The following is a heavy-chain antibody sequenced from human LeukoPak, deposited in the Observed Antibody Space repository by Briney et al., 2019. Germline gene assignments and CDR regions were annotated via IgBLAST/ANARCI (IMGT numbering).Heavy chain of an antibody. CDR3: ARVSELGVWGD. J-gene: IGHJ4*02. CDR1: GYTFTGPY. D-gene: IGHD2-8*02. CDR2: INPNSGGT. Sequence: ASVKVSCKASGYTFTGPYIHWMRQAPGQGLEWMGWINPNSGGTNYAQKFQGRVTMTRDTSISTAYMELSRLRSDDTAVYYCARVSELGVWGDWGQGTLVTVSS. V-gene: IGHV1-2*02.